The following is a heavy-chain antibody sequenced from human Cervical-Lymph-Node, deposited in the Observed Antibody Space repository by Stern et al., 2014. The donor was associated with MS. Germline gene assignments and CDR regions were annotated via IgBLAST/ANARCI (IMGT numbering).Heavy chain of an antibody. CDR1: GFTFSDYY. D-gene: IGHD6-19*01. J-gene: IGHJ3*02. V-gene: IGHV3-11*01. CDR2: ISRSGSTI. Sequence: VQLEESGGGLVKPGGSLRLSCAASGFTFSDYYMSWIRQAPGQGLEWVSYISRSGSTIYYADYVKGRFTISRDTAKNSLYLQMNSLRAEDTAVYYCARDLRARLIAVGAFDIWGQGTMVTVSS. CDR3: ARDLRARLIAVGAFDI.